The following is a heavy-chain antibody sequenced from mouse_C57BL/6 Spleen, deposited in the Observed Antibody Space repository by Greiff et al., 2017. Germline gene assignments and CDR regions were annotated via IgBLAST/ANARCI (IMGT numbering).Heavy chain of an antibody. D-gene: IGHD1-1*01. J-gene: IGHJ4*01. CDR3: ARPYGSSPSAMDY. V-gene: IGHV5-17*01. Sequence: DVQLVESGGGLVKPGGSLKLSCAASGFTFSDYGMHWVRQAPEKGLEWVAYISSGSSTIYYADTVKGRFTISRDNAKNTLFLQMTSLRSEDTAMYYCARPYGSSPSAMDYWGQGTSVTVSS. CDR1: GFTFSDYG. CDR2: ISSGSSTI.